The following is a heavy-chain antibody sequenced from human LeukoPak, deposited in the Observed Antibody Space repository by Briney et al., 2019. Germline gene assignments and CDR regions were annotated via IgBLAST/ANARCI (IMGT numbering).Heavy chain of an antibody. CDR3: AKDVCTSPRCLLYFDS. Sequence: GGSLRLSCTASGFAFSNYAMNWVRQAPGKGLEWVSGTSGFNTYYADSVRGRFTISRDNSRNVMYLQMNGLRAEDTAIYYCAKDVCTSPRCLLYFDSWGQGTPVTVSS. V-gene: IGHV3-23*01. J-gene: IGHJ4*02. D-gene: IGHD2-8*01. CDR1: GFAFSNYA. CDR2: TSGFNT.